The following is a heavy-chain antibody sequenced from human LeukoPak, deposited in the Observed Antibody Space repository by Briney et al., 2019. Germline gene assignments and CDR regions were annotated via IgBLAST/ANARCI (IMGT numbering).Heavy chain of an antibody. D-gene: IGHD6-19*01. CDR3: ARVGGSSGWYGGSDY. J-gene: IGHJ4*02. CDR2: IIPILGIA. CDR1: GGTFSSYA. V-gene: IGHV1-69*04. Sequence: SVKVSCKASGGTFSSYAISWVRQAPGQGLEWMGRIIPILGIANYAQKFQGRVTITADKSTSTAYMELSSLRSEDTTVYYCARVGGSSGWYGGSDYWGQGTLVTVSS.